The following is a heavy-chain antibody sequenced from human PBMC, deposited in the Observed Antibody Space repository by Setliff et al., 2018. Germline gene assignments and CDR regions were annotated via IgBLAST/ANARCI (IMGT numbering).Heavy chain of an antibody. J-gene: IGHJ4*02. Sequence: ASVKVSCKASGYTFTDYIINWVRQAPGQGLEWVGWISPHTGKTYFAQKLQGRVTMTTDTSAETAYMELRSLRSDDTAIYYCARLVRYCTRTSCQRTSGAELWGQGTLVTVSS. CDR2: ISPHTGKT. CDR3: ARLVRYCTRTSCQRTSGAEL. V-gene: IGHV1-18*01. D-gene: IGHD2-2*01. CDR1: GYTFTDYI.